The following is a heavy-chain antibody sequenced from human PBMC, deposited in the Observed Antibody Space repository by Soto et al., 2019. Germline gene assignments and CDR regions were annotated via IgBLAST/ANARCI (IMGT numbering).Heavy chain of an antibody. D-gene: IGHD3-22*01. CDR1: GFTFSSYE. Sequence: PGGSLRLSCTASGFTFSSYEMNWVRQAPGKGLEWVSYISSSGSTIYYADSVKGRFTISRDNAKNSLYLQMNSLRAEDTAVYYCARGSAFITMIVVVIRPPDYWGQGTLVTVSS. CDR3: ARGSAFITMIVVVIRPPDY. V-gene: IGHV3-48*03. J-gene: IGHJ4*02. CDR2: ISSSGSTI.